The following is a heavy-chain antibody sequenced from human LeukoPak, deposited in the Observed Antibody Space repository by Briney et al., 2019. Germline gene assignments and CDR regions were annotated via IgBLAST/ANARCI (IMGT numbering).Heavy chain of an antibody. D-gene: IGHD1-26*01. Sequence: KTSETLSLTCTVSGGSISSYYWSWIRQPPGKGLEWIGYIYYSGSTNYNPSLKSRVTISVDTSKNQFSLKLSSVTAADTAVYYCARGMMGATTKYYYMDVWGKGTTVTVSS. V-gene: IGHV4-59*01. J-gene: IGHJ6*03. CDR2: IYYSGST. CDR1: GGSISSYY. CDR3: ARGMMGATTKYYYMDV.